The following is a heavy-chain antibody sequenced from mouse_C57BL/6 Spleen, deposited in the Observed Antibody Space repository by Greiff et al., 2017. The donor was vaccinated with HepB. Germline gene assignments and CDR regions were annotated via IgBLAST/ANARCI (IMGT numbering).Heavy chain of an antibody. CDR2: IDPEDGET. J-gene: IGHJ2*01. Sequence: VQLQQSGAELVKPGASVKLSCTASGFNITDYYMHWVKQRPEQGLEWIGRIDPEDGETKYAPKFQGKATITADTSSNTAYLQLSSLTSEDTAVYYCASLLLRYKGYFDYWGQGTTLTVSS. D-gene: IGHD1-1*01. CDR3: ASLLLRYKGYFDY. V-gene: IGHV14-2*01. CDR1: GFNITDYY.